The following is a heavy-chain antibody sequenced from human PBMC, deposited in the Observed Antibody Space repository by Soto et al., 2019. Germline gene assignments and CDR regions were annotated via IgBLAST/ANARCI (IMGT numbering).Heavy chain of an antibody. V-gene: IGHV3-33*01. CDR2: IWYDGSNK. CDR3: ARDAEGALYYFDSSGYFSKLRYYFDY. CDR1: GFTFSSYG. J-gene: IGHJ4*02. D-gene: IGHD3-22*01. Sequence: GGSLRLSCAASGFTFSSYGMHWVRQAPGKGLEWVAVIWYDGSNKYYADSVKGRFTISRDNSKNTLYLQMNSLRAEDTAVYYCARDAEGALYYFDSSGYFSKLRYYFDYWGQGTLVTVSS.